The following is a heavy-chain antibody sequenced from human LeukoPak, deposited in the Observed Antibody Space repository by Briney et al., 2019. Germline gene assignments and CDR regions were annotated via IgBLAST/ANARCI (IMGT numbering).Heavy chain of an antibody. V-gene: IGHV1-24*01. Sequence: ASVKVSCKASGYTLTELSMHWVRQAPGKGLEWMGGFDPEDGETIYAQKFQGRVTMTEDTSTDTAYMELSSLRSEDTAVYYCATDRPAGTFYDSSGYYSPPGMDVWGQGTTVTVSS. CDR2: FDPEDGET. CDR1: GYTLTELS. CDR3: ATDRPAGTFYDSSGYYSPPGMDV. D-gene: IGHD3-22*01. J-gene: IGHJ6*02.